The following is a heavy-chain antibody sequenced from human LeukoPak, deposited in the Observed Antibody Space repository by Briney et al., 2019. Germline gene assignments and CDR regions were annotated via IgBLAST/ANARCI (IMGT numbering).Heavy chain of an antibody. Sequence: GGSLRLSCAASGFTFSSYWMSWVRQAPGKGLEWVANIKQDGSEKYYVDSVKGRFTISRDNAKNSLYLQMNSLRAEDTAVYYCATSSIWSGYRYPPDYWGQGTLVTVSS. CDR2: IKQDGSEK. J-gene: IGHJ4*02. CDR3: ATSSIWSGYRYPPDY. V-gene: IGHV3-7*01. D-gene: IGHD3-3*01. CDR1: GFTFSSYW.